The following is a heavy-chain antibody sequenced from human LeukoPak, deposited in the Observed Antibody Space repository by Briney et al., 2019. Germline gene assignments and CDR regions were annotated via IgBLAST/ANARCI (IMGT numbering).Heavy chain of an antibody. V-gene: IGHV3-21*06. J-gene: IGHJ3*01. D-gene: IGHD5-12*01. CDR2: ISSSGRYL. CDR1: GFTFSSHV. CDR3: ARATFIVEATITGAFDV. Sequence: SGGSLRLSCAASGFTFSSHVMNWVRQAPGKGLEWVSSISSSGRYLYYADSVRGRFTISRDNAKNSLYLELNSLRAEDTAIYYCARATFIVEATITGAFDVWGQGTLVTVSS.